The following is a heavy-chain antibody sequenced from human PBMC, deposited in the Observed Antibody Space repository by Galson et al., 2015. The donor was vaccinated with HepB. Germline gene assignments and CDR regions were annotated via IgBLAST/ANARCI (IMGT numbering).Heavy chain of an antibody. CDR3: ERRRLTTVAGWGCCVDV. CDR1: GFTFSSHW. V-gene: IGHV3-7*01. D-gene: IGHD6-19*01. J-gene: IGHJ6*02. Sequence: SLRLSCAASGFTFSSHWMTWVRQAPGKGLEWVANIKQDASARYYVDSVKDRFIVSRDNAKSSLYLHMNSLRAEDTAVYYCERRRLTTVAGWGCCVDVWGQGTTVTVSS. CDR2: IKQDASAR.